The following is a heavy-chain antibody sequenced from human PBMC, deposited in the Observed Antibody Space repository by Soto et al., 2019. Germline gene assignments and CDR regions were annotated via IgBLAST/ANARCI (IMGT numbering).Heavy chain of an antibody. CDR1: GGSISSYY. J-gene: IGHJ4*02. Sequence: SETLSLTCTVSGGSISSYYWSWIRQPPGKGLEWIGYIYYSGSTNYNPSLKSRVTISVDTSKNQFSLKLSSVTAADTAVYYCARVRTVWLYYYASSGYYPHDFDYWGQGTLVTVSS. CDR2: IYYSGST. V-gene: IGHV4-59*01. D-gene: IGHD3-22*01. CDR3: ARVRTVWLYYYASSGYYPHDFDY.